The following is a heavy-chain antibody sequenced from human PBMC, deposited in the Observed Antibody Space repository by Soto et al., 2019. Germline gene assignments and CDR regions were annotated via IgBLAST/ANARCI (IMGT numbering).Heavy chain of an antibody. D-gene: IGHD4-17*01. J-gene: IGHJ6*02. CDR1: GFIFSSYG. CDR2: LWHDGSNE. Sequence: QVQLVESGGGVVQPGRSLRLSCAASGFIFSSYGMHWVRQAPGKGLEWVATLWHDGSNEFYAESMKGRFTISRENPRNTLYLQMNSLRSEDTAVYHCAREMGYGDSGLDVWGQGTTVTVSS. V-gene: IGHV3-33*01. CDR3: AREMGYGDSGLDV.